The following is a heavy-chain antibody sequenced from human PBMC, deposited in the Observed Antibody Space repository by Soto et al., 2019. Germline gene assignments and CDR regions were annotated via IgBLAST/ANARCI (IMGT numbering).Heavy chain of an antibody. J-gene: IGHJ4*02. D-gene: IGHD3-16*01. Sequence: VQLVESGGGLIQPGGSLRLSCAASGFTVSNNHMTWGRQAAGKGLELVSFVHGGGSTSYADSVKGRFTISRDNSKNTLDFQMDSLRAEDTAIYYCAGRLTTAASLDYWGRGTLVTVSS. CDR1: GFTVSNNH. CDR2: VHGGGST. CDR3: AGRLTTAASLDY. V-gene: IGHV3-53*01.